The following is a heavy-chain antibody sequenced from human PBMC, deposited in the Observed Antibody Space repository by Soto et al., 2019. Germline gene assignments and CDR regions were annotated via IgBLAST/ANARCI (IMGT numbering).Heavy chain of an antibody. CDR3: ATGGSYNWNDAGSPD. V-gene: IGHV1-69*12. CDR1: GGTFSSYA. D-gene: IGHD1-1*01. CDR2: IIPIFGTA. J-gene: IGHJ4*02. Sequence: QVQLVQSGAEVKKPGSSVKVSCKASGGTFSSYAITWVRQAPGQGLEWMGGIIPIFGTANYAQKFQGRVTLXXEXSXXTAYMELSSLRSEDTALYYCATGGSYNWNDAGSPDWGQGTLVTVSS.